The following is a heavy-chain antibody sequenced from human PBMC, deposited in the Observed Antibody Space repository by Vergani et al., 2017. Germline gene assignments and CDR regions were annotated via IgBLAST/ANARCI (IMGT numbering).Heavy chain of an antibody. Sequence: EVQLLESGGGLVQPGGSLRLSCAASGFTFSSYAMSWVRQAPGKGLEWVSAISGSGCSTYYADSVKGRFTISRDNSKNTLYLQMNSLRAEDTAVYFCAKDRLLWFGELSVLDYWGQGTLVTVSS. D-gene: IGHD3-10*01. CDR1: GFTFSSYA. CDR3: AKDRLLWFGELSVLDY. V-gene: IGHV3-23*01. J-gene: IGHJ4*02. CDR2: ISGSGCST.